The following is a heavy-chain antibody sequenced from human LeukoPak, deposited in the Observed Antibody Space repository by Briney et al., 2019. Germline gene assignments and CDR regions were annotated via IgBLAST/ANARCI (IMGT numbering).Heavy chain of an antibody. Sequence: SETLSFTCTVSGVSISSFYWSWIRQPPGKGLECIGYIYYSGSTNYNPSLKSRVTMSVDTSKNQFSLKLSSVTAADTAVYYCARAGYGVGATAHHYFDYWGQGTLVTVSS. CDR1: GVSISSFY. D-gene: IGHD1-26*01. CDR3: ARAGYGVGATAHHYFDY. CDR2: IYYSGST. J-gene: IGHJ4*02. V-gene: IGHV4-59*01.